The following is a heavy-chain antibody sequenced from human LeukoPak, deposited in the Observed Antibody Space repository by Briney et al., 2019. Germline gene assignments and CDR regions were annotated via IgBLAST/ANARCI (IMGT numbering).Heavy chain of an antibody. D-gene: IGHD2/OR15-2a*01. CDR2: ISFDETKK. J-gene: IGHJ4*02. CDR1: GFSFGKYA. V-gene: IGHV3-30-3*01. Sequence: GGSLRLSCAASGFSFGKYAMHWVRQAPGKGLEWVAVISFDETKKYYADSVKGRFTISRDNSNNTLFLQMNSLKTEDTAVYFCARMKVIKGASLDYWGQGSLVTVSS. CDR3: ARMKVIKGASLDY.